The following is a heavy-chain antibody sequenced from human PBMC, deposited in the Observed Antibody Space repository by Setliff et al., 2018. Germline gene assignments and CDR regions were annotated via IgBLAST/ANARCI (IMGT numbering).Heavy chain of an antibody. D-gene: IGHD6-19*01. V-gene: IGHV4-38-2*01. CDR1: GYSIGRDYY. CDR3: AARGFIAVAGTTPDY. CDR2: IYHSGSI. J-gene: IGHJ4*02. Sequence: SETLSLTCAVSGYSIGRDYYWGWIRQPPGKGLEWIGSIYHSGSINYNPSLKSRVTISVDTSKNQFSLKLSSVTAADTAVYYCAARGFIAVAGTTPDYWGQGTLVTVSS.